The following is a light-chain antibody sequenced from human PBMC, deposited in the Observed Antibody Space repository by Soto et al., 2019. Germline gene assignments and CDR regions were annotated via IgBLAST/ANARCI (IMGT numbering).Light chain of an antibody. CDR1: QSISTW. CDR3: NEYGACPLT. Sequence: MRLSPSTRSGAIQDRASITARESQSISTWLDWYQKKQGKAXKXXXYDDANLKSGVPARLRGSGSGTEFNLNISSLQPEDFVTYFCNEYGACPLTFCGGTHVDI. J-gene: IGKJ4*01. CDR2: DDA. V-gene: IGKV1-5*01.